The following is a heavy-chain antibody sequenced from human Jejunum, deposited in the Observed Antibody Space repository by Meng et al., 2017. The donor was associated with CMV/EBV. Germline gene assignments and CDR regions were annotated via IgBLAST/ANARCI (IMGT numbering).Heavy chain of an antibody. Sequence: SGFNFRNYAMNWVRRAPGKGLEWVSHINSESTNIGYADSVKGRFTISRDIAGNSLYLQMNSLRAEDTAVYYCATDPDGDYDFDYWGQGTLVTVSS. J-gene: IGHJ4*02. V-gene: IGHV3-48*04. CDR2: INSESTNI. CDR3: ATDPDGDYDFDY. CDR1: GFNFRNYA. D-gene: IGHD4-17*01.